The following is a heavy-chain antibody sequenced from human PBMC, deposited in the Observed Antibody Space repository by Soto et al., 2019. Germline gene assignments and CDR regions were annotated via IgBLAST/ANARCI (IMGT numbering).Heavy chain of an antibody. J-gene: IGHJ6*02. D-gene: IGHD3-10*02. Sequence: PGESLKISCKGSGYSFTSYWINWVRQMPGKGLEWMGRIDPSDSYTNYSPSFQGHVTISADKSKNQFSLKLSSVTAADTAVYYCASVRGGYYYAMDVWGQGTTVTVSS. CDR1: GYSFTSYW. V-gene: IGHV5-10-1*01. CDR3: ASVRGGYYYAMDV. CDR2: IDPSDSYT.